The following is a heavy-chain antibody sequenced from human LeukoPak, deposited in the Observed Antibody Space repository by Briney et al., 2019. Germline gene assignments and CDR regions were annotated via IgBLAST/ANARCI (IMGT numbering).Heavy chain of an antibody. CDR1: GGSISNYY. D-gene: IGHD6-13*01. CDR3: AISSAIEYYFDY. Sequence: SETLSLTCNVSGGSISNYYWSWIRQPPGKGLEWIGYMYHAGHTMYNSSLKSRVTMSLDTSKNHFSLRLSSVTAADTAVYYCAISSAIEYYFDYWGQGTLVTVSS. J-gene: IGHJ4*02. CDR2: MYHAGHT. V-gene: IGHV4-59*08.